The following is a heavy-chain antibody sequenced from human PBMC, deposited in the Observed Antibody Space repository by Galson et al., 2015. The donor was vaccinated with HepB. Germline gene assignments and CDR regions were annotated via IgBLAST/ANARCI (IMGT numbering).Heavy chain of an antibody. Sequence: SLRLSCAASGFTFSGSAMHWVRQASGKGLEWVGRIRSKANSYATAYAASVKGRFTISRDDSKNTAYLQMNGLKTEDTAVYYCTRQGIAAAGKGYYYYYMDVWGKGTTVTVSS. CDR3: TRQGIAAAGKGYYYYYMDV. D-gene: IGHD6-13*01. J-gene: IGHJ6*03. CDR2: IRSKANSYAT. CDR1: GFTFSGSA. V-gene: IGHV3-73*01.